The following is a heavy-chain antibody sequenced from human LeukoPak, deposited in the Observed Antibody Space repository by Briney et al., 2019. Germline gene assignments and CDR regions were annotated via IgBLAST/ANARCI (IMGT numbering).Heavy chain of an antibody. D-gene: IGHD3-10*01. CDR1: GYSFTGYY. Sequence: ASVKVSCKASGYSFTGYYVHWVRQAPGQGLEWMGWINPNSGGTNYAQKFQGRVTMTRDTSISTAYMELSRLRSDDTAVYYCATLRGGSVSDYWGQGTLVTVSS. CDR2: INPNSGGT. CDR3: ATLRGGSVSDY. V-gene: IGHV1-2*02. J-gene: IGHJ4*02.